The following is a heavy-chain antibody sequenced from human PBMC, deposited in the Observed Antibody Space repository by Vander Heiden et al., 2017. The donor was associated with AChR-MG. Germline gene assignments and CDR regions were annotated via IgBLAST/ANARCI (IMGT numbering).Heavy chain of an antibody. CDR2: ISGDGGTT. V-gene: IGHV3-23*01. CDR1: GFPFGSYA. D-gene: IGHD3-10*01. J-gene: IGHJ4*02. Sequence: EVQLLESGGGLLQPWGSLRLSCRACGFPFGSYAVTWVRQAPGRGLGWVSAISGDGGTTFYADSVKGRFTISKDNSKNTLYLQMNSLRAEDTAVYYCAKDPTGGLRGYFDYWGQGTLVTVSS. CDR3: AKDPTGGLRGYFDY.